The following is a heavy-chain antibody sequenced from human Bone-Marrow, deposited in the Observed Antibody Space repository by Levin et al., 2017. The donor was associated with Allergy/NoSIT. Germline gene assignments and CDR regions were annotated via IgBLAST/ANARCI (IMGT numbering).Heavy chain of an antibody. J-gene: IGHJ3*01. CDR1: SGSIHSFY. V-gene: IGHV4-59*01. Sequence: SQTLSLTCTVSSGSIHSFYWNFIRQPPGKTLEWIGYISYSGNTNYNPSLKSRASISLDTSNNQFSLRLTSVTAADTGVYYCARKRAIAYAFDVWGQGAMVTVSS. CDR2: ISYSGNT. D-gene: IGHD5-24*01. CDR3: ARKRAIAYAFDV.